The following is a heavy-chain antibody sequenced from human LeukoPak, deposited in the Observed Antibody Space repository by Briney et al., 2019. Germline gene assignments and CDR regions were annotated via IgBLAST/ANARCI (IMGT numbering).Heavy chain of an antibody. Sequence: GGALRLSCAASGVTFSSYSMNWVRQAPGKGLEWVSSISSSSSYIYYADSVKGRFTISRDNAKNSLYLQMNSLSAEDTAVYYCATGGIGEFDYWGQGTLVTVSS. CDR3: ATGGIGEFDY. J-gene: IGHJ4*02. D-gene: IGHD3-16*01. CDR1: GVTFSSYS. V-gene: IGHV3-21*01. CDR2: ISSSSSYI.